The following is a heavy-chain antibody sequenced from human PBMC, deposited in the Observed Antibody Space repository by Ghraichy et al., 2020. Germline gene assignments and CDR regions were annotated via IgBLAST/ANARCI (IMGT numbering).Heavy chain of an antibody. J-gene: IGHJ4*02. V-gene: IGHV3-30*18. Sequence: GGSLRLSCAASGFTFSSYGMHWVRQAPGKGLEWVAVISYDGSNKYYADSVKGRFTISRDNSKNTLYLQMNSLRAEDTAVYYCAKDPGQLVLDYWGQGTLVTVSS. CDR2: ISYDGSNK. CDR3: AKDPGQLVLDY. D-gene: IGHD6-13*01. CDR1: GFTFSSYG.